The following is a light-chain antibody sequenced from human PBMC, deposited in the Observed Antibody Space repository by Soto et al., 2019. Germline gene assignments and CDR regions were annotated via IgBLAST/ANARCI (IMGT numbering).Light chain of an antibody. CDR1: SSNIGSYT. J-gene: IGLJ2*01. Sequence: QSVLTQPPSASGTPGQRVTISCSGSSSNIGSYTVNWYQQLPGTAPKLLIYSNNQRPSGVPDRFSGSKSGTSVSLAISGLQSEDEADYYCAAWDDSLHAVVFGGGTKLTVL. V-gene: IGLV1-44*01. CDR3: AAWDDSLHAVV. CDR2: SNN.